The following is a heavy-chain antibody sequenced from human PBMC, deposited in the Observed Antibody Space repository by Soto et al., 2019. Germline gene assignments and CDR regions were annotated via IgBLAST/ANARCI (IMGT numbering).Heavy chain of an antibody. CDR2: IWYDGSNT. J-gene: IGHJ4*02. V-gene: IGHV3-33*01. CDR3: ARGTPGY. CDR1: GFTFSSYG. Sequence: GGSLRLSCAASGFTFSSYGMHWVRQAPGKGLEGVAVIWYDGSNTYYADSVKGRFTISRDNSKNTLYLQMNSLRAEDTAVYYCARGTPGYWGQGTLVTVSS.